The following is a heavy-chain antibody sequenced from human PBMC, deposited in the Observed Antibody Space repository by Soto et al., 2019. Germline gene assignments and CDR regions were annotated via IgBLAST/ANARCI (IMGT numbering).Heavy chain of an antibody. CDR3: ARGGLGSGWYHFDS. D-gene: IGHD6-19*01. Sequence: QVQLVESGGGVSQPGRSLRLSCAASGFTFSDFPIHWVRQAPGKGLEWVTVISYDGSNEYYADSVKGRFTISRDNSKNTLYLQMNSLRPVDSGLYFCARGGLGSGWYHFDSWGQGTLVTVSS. CDR2: ISYDGSNE. J-gene: IGHJ4*02. CDR1: GFTFSDFP. V-gene: IGHV3-30-3*01.